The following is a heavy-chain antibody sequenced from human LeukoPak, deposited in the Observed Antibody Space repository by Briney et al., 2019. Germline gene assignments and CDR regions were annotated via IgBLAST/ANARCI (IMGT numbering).Heavy chain of an antibody. CDR2: IYSGGST. V-gene: IGHV3-53*01. Sequence: GGSLRLSCAASGFTVSSNYMSWVRQAPGKGLEWVSVIYSGGSTYYADSVKGRFTISRDNSKNTLYLQMNSLRAEDTAVYYCARESSSTTSRGYYYYGMDVWGQGTTVTVSS. CDR3: ARESSSTTSRGYYYYGMDV. CDR1: GFTVSSNY. D-gene: IGHD2-2*01. J-gene: IGHJ6*02.